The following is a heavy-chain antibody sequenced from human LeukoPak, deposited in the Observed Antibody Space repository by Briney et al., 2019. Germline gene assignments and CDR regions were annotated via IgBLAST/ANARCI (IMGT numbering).Heavy chain of an antibody. CDR2: IYSGGST. CDR3: ARDSWIQLWSSYYYYYMDV. D-gene: IGHD5-18*01. Sequence: GGSLRLSCAASGFTVSSNYMSWVRQAPGKGLEWVSVIYSGGSTYYADSVKGRFTISRDNSKNTLYLQMNSLRAEDTAVYYCARDSWIQLWSSYYYYYMDVWGKGTTVTVSS. V-gene: IGHV3-53*05. CDR1: GFTVSSNY. J-gene: IGHJ6*03.